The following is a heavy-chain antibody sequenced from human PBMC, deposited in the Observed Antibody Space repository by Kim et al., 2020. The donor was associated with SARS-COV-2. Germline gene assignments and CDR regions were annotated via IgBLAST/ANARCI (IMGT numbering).Heavy chain of an antibody. V-gene: IGHV1-18*01. J-gene: IGHJ4*02. CDR2: YNGDT. Sequence: YNGDTRFAQKFQGRVTLTTDTSTGTAYMDLRSLTSEDTAVYYCARGSPDRYWGQGTLVTVSS. CDR3: ARGSPDRY.